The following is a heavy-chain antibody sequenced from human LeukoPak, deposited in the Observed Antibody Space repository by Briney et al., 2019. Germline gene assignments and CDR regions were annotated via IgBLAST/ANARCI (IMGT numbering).Heavy chain of an antibody. Sequence: PGGSLRLSCAASGFTFSNYGMSWVRQAPGKGLEWISAISGSGGTTYYADSVKGQFTISRDNAKNSLYLQMNSLRAEDTAVYYCARDPGPPGYSSGWYWGDAFDIWGQGTMVTVSS. CDR3: ARDPGPPGYSSGWYWGDAFDI. D-gene: IGHD6-19*01. CDR1: GFTFSNYG. J-gene: IGHJ3*02. CDR2: ISGSGGTT. V-gene: IGHV3-23*01.